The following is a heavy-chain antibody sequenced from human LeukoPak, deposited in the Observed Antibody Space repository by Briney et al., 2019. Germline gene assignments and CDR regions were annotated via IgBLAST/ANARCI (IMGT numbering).Heavy chain of an antibody. J-gene: IGHJ5*02. CDR2: IFPDDSDT. Sequence: GESLKISCKGSGYTFISFWIGWVRQMPGKGPEWLGMIFPDDSDTRYSPSFQGQVTISVDKPLSTAYLHWSSLKASDTAMYYCARQVIPRSGRGGEWFDPWGQGTLVTVSS. V-gene: IGHV5-51*01. D-gene: IGHD3-10*01. CDR3: ARQVIPRSGRGGEWFDP. CDR1: GYTFISFW.